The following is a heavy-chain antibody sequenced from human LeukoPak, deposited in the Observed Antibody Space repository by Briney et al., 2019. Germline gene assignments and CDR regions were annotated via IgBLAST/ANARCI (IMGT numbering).Heavy chain of an antibody. J-gene: IGHJ6*02. CDR3: ARDPLEDSSSWYQLFGYYYYYGMDV. CDR1: GYTFTGYY. CDR2: INPNSGGT. V-gene: IGHV1-2*02. Sequence: ASVKVSCKASGYTFTGYYMHWVRQAPGQGLEWMGWINPNSGGTNYAQKFQGRVTMTRDTSISTAYMELSRLRSDDTAVYYCARDPLEDSSSWYQLFGYYYYYGMDVWGQGTTVTVSS. D-gene: IGHD6-13*01.